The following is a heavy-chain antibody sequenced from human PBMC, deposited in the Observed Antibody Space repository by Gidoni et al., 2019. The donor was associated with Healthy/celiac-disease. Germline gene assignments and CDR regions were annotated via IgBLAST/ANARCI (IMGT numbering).Heavy chain of an antibody. D-gene: IGHD3-10*01. CDR1: GYTFTSYD. CDR2: MNPNSGNT. CDR3: ARSSVFNWFDP. V-gene: IGHV1-8*01. J-gene: IGHJ5*02. Sequence: QVQLAQSGAEVKKPGASVKVSCKASGYTFTSYDINWVRQATGQGLEWMGWMNPNSGNTGYAQKFQGRVTMTRSTSKSTDYMELGSLRSEDTAVYYCARSSVFNWFDPWGQGTLVTVSS.